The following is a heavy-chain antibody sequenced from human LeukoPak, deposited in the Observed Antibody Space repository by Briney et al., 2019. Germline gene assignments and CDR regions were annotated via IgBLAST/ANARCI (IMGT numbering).Heavy chain of an antibody. J-gene: IGHJ6*03. Sequence: GGSLRLSCAASGFIFDDYGMSWVRQTPGKGLEWVSGINWNGGSTVYADSVKGRFTISRDNAKNSLYLQMNSLRAEDTAVYYCARVGTPMVTIVAPYYMDVWGKGTTVTVSS. CDR1: GFIFDDYG. CDR2: INWNGGST. V-gene: IGHV3-20*04. D-gene: IGHD5-18*01. CDR3: ARVGTPMVTIVAPYYMDV.